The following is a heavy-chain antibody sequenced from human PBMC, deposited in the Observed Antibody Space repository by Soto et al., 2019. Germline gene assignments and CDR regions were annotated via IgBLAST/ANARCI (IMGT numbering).Heavy chain of an antibody. CDR3: ARDWGYGGNSGAFDI. CDR1: EYTFTTYY. CDR2: INPKSGGT. J-gene: IGHJ3*02. D-gene: IGHD4-17*01. Sequence: ASVKVSCKASEYTFTTYYMHWIRQAPGQGLEWMGWINPKSGGTKFAQKFQGRVSMTRDTSITIVYMELGRLRSDDTAVYYCARDWGYGGNSGAFDIWGQGTLVTVSS. V-gene: IGHV1-2*02.